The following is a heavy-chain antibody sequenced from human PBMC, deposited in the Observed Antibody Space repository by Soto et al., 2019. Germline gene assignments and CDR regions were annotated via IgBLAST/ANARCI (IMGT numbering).Heavy chain of an antibody. CDR2: ISSSGSTI. CDR1: GFTFSDYY. V-gene: IGHV3-11*01. J-gene: IGHJ3*02. D-gene: IGHD3-3*01. CDR3: ARMTIFGVVIQLGLDAFDI. Sequence: GGSLRLSCAASGFTFSDYYMSWIRQAPGKGLEWVSYISSSGSTIYYADSVKGRFTISRDNAKNSLYLQMNSLRAEDTAVYYCARMTIFGVVIQLGLDAFDIWGQGTMVTVSS.